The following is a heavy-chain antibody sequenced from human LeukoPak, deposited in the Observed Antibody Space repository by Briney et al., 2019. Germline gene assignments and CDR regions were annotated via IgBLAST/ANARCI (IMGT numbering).Heavy chain of an antibody. Sequence: SETLSLTCAVYGGSFSGDYFIWIRQPPGKGLEWIGEINHSGSTNYNPSLKSRVTISVDTSKNQFSLKLNSVTAADTAVYYCARSIQDYDILNYWGQGTLVTVSS. CDR2: INHSGST. CDR3: ARSIQDYDILNY. D-gene: IGHD3-9*01. V-gene: IGHV4-34*01. J-gene: IGHJ4*02. CDR1: GGSFSGDY.